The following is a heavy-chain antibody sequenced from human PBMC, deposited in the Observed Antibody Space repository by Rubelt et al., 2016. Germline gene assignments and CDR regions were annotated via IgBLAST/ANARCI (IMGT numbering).Heavy chain of an antibody. CDR3: ARRSTGVGFDC. CDR1: GFTVSSNY. CDR2: IYSGGST. D-gene: IGHD7-27*01. J-gene: IGHJ4*02. V-gene: IGHV3-66*04. Sequence: VESGGGLVKPGGSLRLSCAASGFTVSSNYMSWVRQAPGKGLEWVSVIYSGGSTYYADSVKGRFTISRDNSKNTVYLQMNSLRAEDTAVYYCARRSTGVGFDCWGQGTLVTVSS.